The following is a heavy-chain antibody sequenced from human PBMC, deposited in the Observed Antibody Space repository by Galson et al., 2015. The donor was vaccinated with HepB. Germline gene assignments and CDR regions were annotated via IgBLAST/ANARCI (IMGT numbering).Heavy chain of an antibody. CDR3: AKGLVGATGIDY. CDR2: ISDDGSNK. Sequence: SLRLSCAASGFTFSSYGMHWVRQAPGKGLEWVAVISDDGSNKYYADSVKGRFTITRDNSKNTQYLQMNSLRAEDTAVYYGAKGLVGATGIDYWGQGTLVTVSS. J-gene: IGHJ4*02. CDR1: GFTFSSYG. D-gene: IGHD1-26*01. V-gene: IGHV3-30*18.